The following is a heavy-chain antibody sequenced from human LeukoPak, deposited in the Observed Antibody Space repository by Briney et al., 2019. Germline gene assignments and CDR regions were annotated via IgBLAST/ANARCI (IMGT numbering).Heavy chain of an antibody. V-gene: IGHV3-23*01. CDR1: GFTFSSYA. CDR2: ISGSGGST. J-gene: IGHJ4*02. Sequence: PGGSLRLSCAASGFTFSSYAMSWVRQAPGKGLEWVSAISGSGGSTYYADSVKGRFTISRDNSKNTLYLQMNSLRAEDTAVHYCAKPVRCSSTSCKDYWGQGTLVTVSS. D-gene: IGHD2-2*01. CDR3: AKPVRCSSTSCKDY.